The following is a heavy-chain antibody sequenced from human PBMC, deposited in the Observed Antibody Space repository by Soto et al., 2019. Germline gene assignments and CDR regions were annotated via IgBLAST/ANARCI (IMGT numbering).Heavy chain of an antibody. CDR1: GYTFTSYG. V-gene: IGHV1-18*01. CDR2: ISAYNDNT. Sequence: ASVKVSCKASGYTFTSYGISWVRQAPGQGLEWMGWISAYNDNTNYAQKLQGRVTMTTDTSTSTAYMELRSLRSDDTAVYYCARDINNYDFWWFDPWGQGTLVTVSS. J-gene: IGHJ5*02. CDR3: ARDINNYDFWWFDP. D-gene: IGHD3-3*01.